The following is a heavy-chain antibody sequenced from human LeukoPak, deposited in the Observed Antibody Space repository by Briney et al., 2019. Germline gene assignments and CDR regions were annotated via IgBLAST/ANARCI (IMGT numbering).Heavy chain of an antibody. Sequence: PGGSLRLSCAASGLTSSSHWMHWVRQAPGKGLVWVSRITNDGSSTTYADSVKGRFTISRDNAKNSLYLKMNSLRVEDTAVYYCARGPGYLTDYWGRGTLVTVSS. CDR1: GLTSSSHW. V-gene: IGHV3-74*01. CDR2: ITNDGSST. J-gene: IGHJ4*02. CDR3: ARGPGYLTDY. D-gene: IGHD2-15*01.